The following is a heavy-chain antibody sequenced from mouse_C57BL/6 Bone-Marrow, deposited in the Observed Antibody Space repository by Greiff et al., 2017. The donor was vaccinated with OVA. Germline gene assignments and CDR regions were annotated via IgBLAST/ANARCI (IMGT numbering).Heavy chain of an antibody. V-gene: IGHV5-17*01. D-gene: IGHD2-14*01. CDR2: ISSGSSTI. J-gene: IGHJ4*01. CDR1: GFTFSDYG. Sequence: EVKLMESGGGLVKPGGSLKLSCAASGFTFSDYGMHWVRQAPEKGLEWVAYISSGSSTIYYADTVKGRFTISRDNAKNTLFLQMTSLRSEDTAMYYCARRNDGAPYAMDYWGQGTSVTVSS. CDR3: ARRNDGAPYAMDY.